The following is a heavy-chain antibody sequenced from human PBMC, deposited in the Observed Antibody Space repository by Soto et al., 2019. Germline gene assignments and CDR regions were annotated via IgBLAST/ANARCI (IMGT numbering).Heavy chain of an antibody. J-gene: IGHJ6*02. CDR3: LGDGQYGMDV. Sequence: QVQLVQSGAEVKKPGSSVKVSCKASGGTFSSYTISWVRQAPGQGLEWMGRIIPILGIANYAQKFKGRVTITADKPTSTAYMELSSLRSEDTAVYYCLGDGQYGMDVWGQGTTVTVSS. CDR1: GGTFSSYT. V-gene: IGHV1-69*02. D-gene: IGHD3-10*01. CDR2: IIPILGIA.